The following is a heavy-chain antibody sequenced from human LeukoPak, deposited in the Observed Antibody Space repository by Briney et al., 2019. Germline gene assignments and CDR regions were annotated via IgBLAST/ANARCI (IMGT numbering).Heavy chain of an antibody. CDR3: TRGHWGLQS. Sequence: SETLSLTCTVSGASVTDYYWSWIRPSPGKGLEWISYIHHSGNSDYNPSLRSRVTTSLDTSKNQFSLNLISVTAADTAVYYCTRGHWGLQSWSQGTLVTVSS. V-gene: IGHV4-59*02. CDR1: GASVTDYY. J-gene: IGHJ5*02. CDR2: IHHSGNS. D-gene: IGHD7-27*01.